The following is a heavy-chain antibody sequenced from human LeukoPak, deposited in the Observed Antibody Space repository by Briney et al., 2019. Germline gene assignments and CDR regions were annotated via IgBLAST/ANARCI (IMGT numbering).Heavy chain of an antibody. J-gene: IGHJ4*02. Sequence: PGGSLRLSCAASGFTFSSYGMHWVRQAPGKGLEWVAVISHDGSNKYYADSVKGRFTISRDNSKNTLYLQMNSLRAEDTAVYYCARDVSTHYFDYWGQGTLVTVSS. CDR1: GFTFSSYG. V-gene: IGHV3-30*03. CDR3: ARDVSTHYFDY. CDR2: ISHDGSNK.